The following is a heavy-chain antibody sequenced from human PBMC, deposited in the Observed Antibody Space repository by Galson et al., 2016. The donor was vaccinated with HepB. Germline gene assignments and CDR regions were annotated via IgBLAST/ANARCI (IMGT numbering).Heavy chain of an antibody. D-gene: IGHD5-18*01. CDR3: ARLRPEYNYAYDY. V-gene: IGHV3-53*01. Sequence: SLRLSCAASGFTVSRNHMSWVRQAPGKGLEWVSVFYGGGTINYADSVKGRFTVSRENSENTLFLQMNSLRADDTAVYYCARLRPEYNYAYDYWGQGTLVTVSS. CDR1: GFTVSRNH. CDR2: FYGGGTI. J-gene: IGHJ4*02.